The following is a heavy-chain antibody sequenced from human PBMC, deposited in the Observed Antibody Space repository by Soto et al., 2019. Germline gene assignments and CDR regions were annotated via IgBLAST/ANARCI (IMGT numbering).Heavy chain of an antibody. CDR2: IYSGGPT. Sequence: GGSLRLSCEASVFSVSSSHMIWVRQAPGKGLEWVSVIYSGGPTYYAVSVKGRFTVSRDDSENTAYLQMNSLQTEDTAVYYCICREDYGAHMWFDPWGQGTLVTVSS. CDR1: VFSVSSSH. J-gene: IGHJ5*02. CDR3: ICREDYGAHMWFDP. D-gene: IGHD4-17*01. V-gene: IGHV3-53*01.